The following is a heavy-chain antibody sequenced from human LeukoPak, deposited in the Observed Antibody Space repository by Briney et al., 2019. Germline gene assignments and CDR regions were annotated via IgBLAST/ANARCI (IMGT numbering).Heavy chain of an antibody. Sequence: VQPGGSLRLSCVASGFTFSSYAMHWVRQAPGKGLEYVSAISSNGGSTYYANSVKGRFTISRDNSKNTLYLQMGSLRAEDMAVYYCARGTTVTTRWFDPWGQGTLVTVSS. CDR2: ISSNGGST. CDR3: ARGTTVTTRWFDP. V-gene: IGHV3-64*01. D-gene: IGHD4-17*01. CDR1: GFTFSSYA. J-gene: IGHJ5*02.